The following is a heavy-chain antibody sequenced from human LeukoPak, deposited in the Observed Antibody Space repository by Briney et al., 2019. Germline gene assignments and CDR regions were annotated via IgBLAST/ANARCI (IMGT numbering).Heavy chain of an antibody. J-gene: IGHJ6*03. V-gene: IGHV4-4*09. D-gene: IGHD1-26*01. CDR3: ARQLSDYYYYYMDV. Sequence: SETLSLTCTVSGGSISSYYWSWIRQPPGKELEWIGYIYTSGSTNYNPSLKSRVTISVDTSKNQFPLKLSSVTAADTAVYYCARQLSDYYYYYMDVWGKGTTVTVS. CDR2: IYTSGST. CDR1: GGSISSYY.